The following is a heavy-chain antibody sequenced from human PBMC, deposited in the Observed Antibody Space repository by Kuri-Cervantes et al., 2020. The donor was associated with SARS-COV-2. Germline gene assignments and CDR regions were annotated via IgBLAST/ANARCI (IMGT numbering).Heavy chain of an antibody. V-gene: IGHV4-39*01. CDR2: IYYSGST. Sequence: GSLRLSCTVSGGSISSSSYYWGWIRQPPGKGLEWIGSIYYSGSTNYNPSLKSRVTISVDTSKNQFSLKLSSVTAADTAVYYCARHSAFGELLYWFDPWGQGTLVTVSS. D-gene: IGHD3-10*01. CDR3: ARHSAFGELLYWFDP. J-gene: IGHJ5*02. CDR1: GGSISSSSYY.